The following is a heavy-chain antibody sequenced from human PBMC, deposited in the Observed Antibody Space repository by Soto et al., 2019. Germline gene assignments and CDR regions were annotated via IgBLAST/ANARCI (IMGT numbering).Heavy chain of an antibody. CDR2: IYYSGST. Sequence: SETLSLTCTVSGGSISSYYWSWIRRPPGKGLEWIGYIYYSGSTNYNPSLKSRVTISVDTSKNQFSLKLSSVTAADTAVYYCARGFPYYDILTGYSTNYFDYWGQGTLVTVSS. J-gene: IGHJ4*02. V-gene: IGHV4-59*01. CDR3: ARGFPYYDILTGYSTNYFDY. D-gene: IGHD3-9*01. CDR1: GGSISSYY.